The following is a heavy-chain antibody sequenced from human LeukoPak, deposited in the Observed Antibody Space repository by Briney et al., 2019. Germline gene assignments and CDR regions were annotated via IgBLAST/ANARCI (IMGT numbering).Heavy chain of an antibody. Sequence: GGSLRLSCAASGFTFSSYEMNWVRQAPGKGLEWVSSISRSGSTKYYADSVKGRFTISRDSSKNTLFLQMNRLRPEDAAVYYCAKAPVTTCRGAFCYPFDYWGLGTLVTVSS. D-gene: IGHD2-15*01. CDR3: AKAPVTTCRGAFCYPFDY. J-gene: IGHJ4*02. CDR2: ISRSGSTK. V-gene: IGHV3-48*03. CDR1: GFTFSSYE.